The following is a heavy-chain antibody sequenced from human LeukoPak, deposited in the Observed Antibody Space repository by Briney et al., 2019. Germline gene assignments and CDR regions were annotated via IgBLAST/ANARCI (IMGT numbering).Heavy chain of an antibody. J-gene: IGHJ6*02. V-gene: IGHV3-21*01. CDR3: ARDYDSSGYYTPYYYYGMDV. CDR1: GFTFSSYS. Sequence: GGSLRLSCAASGFTFSSYSTNWVRQAPGKGLEWVSSISSSSSYIYYADSVKGRFTISRDNAKNSLYLQMNSLRAEDTAVYYCARDYDSSGYYTPYYYYGMDVWGQGTTVTVSS. D-gene: IGHD3-22*01. CDR2: ISSSSSYI.